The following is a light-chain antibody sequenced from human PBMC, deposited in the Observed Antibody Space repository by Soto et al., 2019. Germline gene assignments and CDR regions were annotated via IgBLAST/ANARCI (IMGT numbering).Light chain of an antibody. CDR3: LQCNIFPFA. V-gene: IGKV3-20*01. CDR2: GAS. J-gene: IGKJ3*01. CDR1: QSVSNDF. Sequence: EIVLTQSPGILSLSPGERATLSCRASQSVSNDFLAWYQQKLGQAPRLLIYGASTRATDVPDRFSGSGSGADFTLTISRLEPEDFATYYCLQCNIFPFAFGPGTKVDIK.